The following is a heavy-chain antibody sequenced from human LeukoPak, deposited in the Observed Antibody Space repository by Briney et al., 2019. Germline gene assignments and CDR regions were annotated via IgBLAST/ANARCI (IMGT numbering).Heavy chain of an antibody. D-gene: IGHD7-27*01. Sequence: PGGSLRLSCEASGFTFSSYWMNWVRQAPGKGLVWVSRINSDGSSTNFADSVRGRFTISRDNAKNTLYLQMSSLRAEDTAVYYCAKAANWGSFDYWGQGTLVTVSS. V-gene: IGHV3-74*01. CDR3: AKAANWGSFDY. CDR1: GFTFSSYW. J-gene: IGHJ4*02. CDR2: INSDGSST.